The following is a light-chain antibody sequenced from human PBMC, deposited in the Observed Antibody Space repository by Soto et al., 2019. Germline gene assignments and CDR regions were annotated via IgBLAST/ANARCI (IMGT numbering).Light chain of an antibody. J-gene: IGKJ4*01. V-gene: IGKV1-5*01. Sequence: DIQLTQSPSSLSASVGYRVTITCRAIQSISSWLAWYQQKPGKAPKLLIYDASSLESGVPSRFSGSGSGTEFTLTISSLQPDDFATYYCQQYNSYSPVFGGGTKVDIK. CDR1: QSISSW. CDR3: QQYNSYSPV. CDR2: DAS.